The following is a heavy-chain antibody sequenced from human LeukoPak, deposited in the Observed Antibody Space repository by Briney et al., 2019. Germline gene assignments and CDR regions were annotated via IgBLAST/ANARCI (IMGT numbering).Heavy chain of an antibody. J-gene: IGHJ6*03. Sequence: KPSETLCLTCAVSGYSISSGYYWGWIRQSPGKGLEWIGRIYHSGNTYYNPPLKSRVAISVDTSSNQFSLRLTSVTAADTAVYYCARMDDYFGSGNYYNVINYYYMDVWGKGTTATVS. CDR3: ARMDDYFGSGNYYNVINYYYMDV. CDR2: IYHSGNT. D-gene: IGHD3-10*01. CDR1: GYSISSGYY. V-gene: IGHV4-38-2*01.